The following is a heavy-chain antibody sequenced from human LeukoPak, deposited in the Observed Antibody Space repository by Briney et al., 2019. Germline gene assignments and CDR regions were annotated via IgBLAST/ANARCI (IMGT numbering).Heavy chain of an antibody. Sequence: GGSLRLSCAASGFTFSSYWMHRVRQAPGKGLVWVSRINSDGSSTSYADSVKGRFTISRDNAKNTLYLQMNSLRAEDTAVYYCARDLYYYDSSGYYNPPGYWGQGTLVTVSS. CDR1: GFTFSSYW. D-gene: IGHD3-22*01. CDR2: INSDGSST. CDR3: ARDLYYYDSSGYYNPPGY. J-gene: IGHJ4*02. V-gene: IGHV3-74*01.